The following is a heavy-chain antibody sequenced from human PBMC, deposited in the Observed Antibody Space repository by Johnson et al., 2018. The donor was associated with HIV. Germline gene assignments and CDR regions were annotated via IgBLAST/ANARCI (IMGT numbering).Heavy chain of an antibody. D-gene: IGHD3-10*01. CDR1: GFTFSSYG. V-gene: IGHV3-48*04. CDR2: ISSSGTAK. CDR3: AKDITPYSGAFDL. Sequence: VQLVESGGGVVQPGRSLRLSCAVSGFTFSSYGMHWVRQAPCKGLEWVSYISSSGTAKYYADSVKGRFTISRDNAKNSLYLQMNSLRAEDTAVYYCAKDITPYSGAFDLWGQGTMVTVSS. J-gene: IGHJ3*01.